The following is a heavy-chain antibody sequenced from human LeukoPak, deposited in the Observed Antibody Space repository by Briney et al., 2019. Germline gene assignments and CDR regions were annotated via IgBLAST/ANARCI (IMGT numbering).Heavy chain of an antibody. CDR3: ARVVDRNWFDP. D-gene: IGHD2-15*01. V-gene: IGHV1-69*04. CDR2: IIPILGIA. J-gene: IGHJ5*02. Sequence: EASVKVSCKASGGTFSSYAISWVRQAPGQGLEWMGRIIPILGIANYAQKFQGRVTITADKSTSTAYMELRSLRSDDTAVYYCARVVDRNWFDPWGQGTLVTVSS. CDR1: GGTFSSYA.